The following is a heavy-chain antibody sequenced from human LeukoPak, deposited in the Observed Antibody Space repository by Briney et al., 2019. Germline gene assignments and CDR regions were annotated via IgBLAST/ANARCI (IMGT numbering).Heavy chain of an antibody. D-gene: IGHD3-10*01. J-gene: IGHJ6*02. V-gene: IGHV4-61*02. Sequence: SQTLSLTCTVSGGSISSGSSYWTWIRQPAGKGLEWIGRIYSSGSTNYNPSLKSRVTISLDTSKNQFSLKLSSVTAADTAVYYCARDSVPGDYGSGSYYKFPLSGYYYYGMDVWGQGTTVTVSS. CDR3: ARDSVPGDYGSGSYYKFPLSGYYYYGMDV. CDR2: IYSSGST. CDR1: GGSISSGSSY.